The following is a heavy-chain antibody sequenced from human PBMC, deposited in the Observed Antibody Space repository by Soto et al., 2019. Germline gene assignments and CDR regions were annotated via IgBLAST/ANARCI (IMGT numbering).Heavy chain of an antibody. J-gene: IGHJ4*02. D-gene: IGHD3-22*01. CDR3: ARGQSSGYYYVGQYYFDY. V-gene: IGHV4-61*01. CDR1: GGSVSSGSYY. CDR2: IYYSGST. Sequence: SETLSLTCTVSGGSVSSGSYYWSWIRQPPGKGLEWIGYIYYSGSTNYNPSLKSRVTISLDTSKNQFSLKLSSVTAADTAVYYCARGQSSGYYYVGQYYFDYWGQGTLVTVS.